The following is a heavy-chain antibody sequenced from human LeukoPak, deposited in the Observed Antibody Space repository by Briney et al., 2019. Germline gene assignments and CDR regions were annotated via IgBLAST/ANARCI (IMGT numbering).Heavy chain of an antibody. Sequence: SETLSLTCAVYGGSFSGYYWSWIRQPPGKGLEWIGEINHSGSTNYNPSPKSRATISVDTSKNQFSLKLSSVTAADTAVYYCARVAGQQWLVRPFDYWGQGTLVTVSS. CDR2: INHSGST. V-gene: IGHV4-34*01. J-gene: IGHJ4*02. D-gene: IGHD6-19*01. CDR1: GGSFSGYY. CDR3: ARVAGQQWLVRPFDY.